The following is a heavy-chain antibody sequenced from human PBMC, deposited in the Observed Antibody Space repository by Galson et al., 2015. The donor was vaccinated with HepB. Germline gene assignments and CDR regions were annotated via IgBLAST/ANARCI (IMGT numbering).Heavy chain of an antibody. V-gene: IGHV1-69*13. J-gene: IGHJ6*02. CDR1: GGTFSSYA. D-gene: IGHD4-17*01. Sequence: SVKVSCKASGGTFSSYAISWVRQAPGQGLEWMGGVIPIFGTANYAQKFQGRVTITADESTSTAYMELSSLRSEDTAVYYCARGVWPGYGDYASMDVWGQGTTVTVSS. CDR2: VIPIFGTA. CDR3: ARGVWPGYGDYASMDV.